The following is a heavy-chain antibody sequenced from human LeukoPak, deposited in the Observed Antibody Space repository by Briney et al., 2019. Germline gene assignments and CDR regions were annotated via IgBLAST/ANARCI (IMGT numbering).Heavy chain of an antibody. CDR3: ARDGPELKEPHDY. CDR1: GFTFSSYS. V-gene: IGHV3-48*01. CDR2: ISSSSSTI. Sequence: GVSLRLSCAASGFTFSSYSMNWVRQAPGKGLEWVSYISSSSSTIYYADSVKGRFTISRDNAKNSLYLQMNSLRAEDTAVYYCARDGPELKEPHDYWGQGTLVTVSS. J-gene: IGHJ4*02. D-gene: IGHD1-14*01.